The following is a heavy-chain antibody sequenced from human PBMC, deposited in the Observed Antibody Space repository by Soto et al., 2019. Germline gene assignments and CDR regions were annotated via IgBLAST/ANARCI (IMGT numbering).Heavy chain of an antibody. CDR3: ARNGHYDYVWETYRQEAFAI. Sequence: QVHLVQSGSEVKKPGSSVKVSCKASGGTFSSDAISWVRQAPGQGLEWMGGIIPMLETANYAQNFQGRLTITADDSTSTGYMELSSLRSDDTAVYYCARNGHYDYVWETYRQEAFAIWGQGTLVTVS. CDR1: GGTFSSDA. CDR2: IIPMLETA. J-gene: IGHJ3*02. D-gene: IGHD3-16*02. V-gene: IGHV1-69*01.